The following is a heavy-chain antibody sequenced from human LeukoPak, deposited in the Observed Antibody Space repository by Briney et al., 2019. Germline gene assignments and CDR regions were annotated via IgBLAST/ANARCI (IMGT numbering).Heavy chain of an antibody. Sequence: PGGSLRLSCAASGFTFSSYAMHWVRQAPGKGLEWVAVISYDGSNKYYADSVKGRFTISRDNSKNTLYLQMNSLRAEDTAVYYCVTFGTMIVVVASWGQGTLVTVSS. CDR3: VTFGTMIVVVAS. V-gene: IGHV3-30*04. J-gene: IGHJ4*02. CDR1: GFTFSSYA. D-gene: IGHD3-22*01. CDR2: ISYDGSNK.